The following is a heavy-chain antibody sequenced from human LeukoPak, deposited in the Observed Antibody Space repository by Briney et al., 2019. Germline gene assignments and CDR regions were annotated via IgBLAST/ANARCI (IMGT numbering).Heavy chain of an antibody. CDR3: ARGGSGQWLVGGRNSRYYYYMDV. CDR2: IYPGGDI. Sequence: GGSQRLSCAASELTVTSNYMSWVRQAPGKGLQWVSVIYPGGDIYYADSVKGRFIISRDNSKNTLSLQMNSLTAGDTAVYYCARGGSGQWLVGGRNSRYYYYMDVWGKGTTVTVSS. V-gene: IGHV3-53*01. D-gene: IGHD6-19*01. CDR1: ELTVTSNY. J-gene: IGHJ6*03.